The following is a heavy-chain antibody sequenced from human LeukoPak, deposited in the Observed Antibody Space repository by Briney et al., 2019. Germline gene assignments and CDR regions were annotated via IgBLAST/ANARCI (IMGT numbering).Heavy chain of an antibody. CDR3: ARESRVWFGVLPSYYMDV. J-gene: IGHJ6*03. D-gene: IGHD3-10*01. CDR2: IIPIFGTA. CDR1: GGTFSSYA. Sequence: GSSVKVSCKASGGTFSSYAISWVRQAPGQGLEWMGGIIPIFGTANYAQKFQGRVTITADESTSTAYMELSSLRSEDTAVYYCARESRVWFGVLPSYYMDVWGKGTTVTISS. V-gene: IGHV1-69*01.